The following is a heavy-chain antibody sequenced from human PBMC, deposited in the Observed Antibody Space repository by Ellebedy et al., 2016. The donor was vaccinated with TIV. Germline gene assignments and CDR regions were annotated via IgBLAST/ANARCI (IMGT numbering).Heavy chain of an antibody. D-gene: IGHD6-19*01. CDR1: GYSIRSGYY. CDR3: ARQWLAPYYYYYYGMDV. J-gene: IGHJ6*02. Sequence: SETLSLXXTVSGYSIRSGYYWGWIRQPPGKGLEWIGSMYHSGSTYYNPSLKSRVAISVDTSKNQVSLKLSSVTAADTAVYYCARQWLAPYYYYYYGMDVWGQGTTVTVSS. CDR2: MYHSGST. V-gene: IGHV4-38-2*02.